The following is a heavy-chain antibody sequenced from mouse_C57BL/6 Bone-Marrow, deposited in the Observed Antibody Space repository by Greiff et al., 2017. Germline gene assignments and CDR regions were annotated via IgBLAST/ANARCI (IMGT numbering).Heavy chain of an antibody. D-gene: IGHD2-3*01. V-gene: IGHV1-19*01. J-gene: IGHJ3*01. Sequence: EVQLQESGPVLVKPGASVKMSCKASGYTFTDYYMNWVKQSHGKSLEWIGVINPYNGGTSYNQKFKGKATLTVDKSSSTAYMEHNSLTSEDSAVYYCARRRYDTIAYGGRGTVVTVSA. CDR3: ARRRYDTIAY. CDR1: GYTFTDYY. CDR2: INPYNGGT.